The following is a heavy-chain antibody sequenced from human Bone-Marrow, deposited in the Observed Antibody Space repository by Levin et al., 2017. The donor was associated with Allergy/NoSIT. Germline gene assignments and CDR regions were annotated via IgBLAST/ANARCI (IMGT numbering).Heavy chain of an antibody. CDR3: ATKVAGKDFFDY. J-gene: IGHJ4*02. V-gene: IGHV5-51*01. CDR2: IFPGDSDT. D-gene: IGHD6-19*01. Sequence: KCGESLKISCKASGYSFTDYWIGWVRQMPGKGLEWMGHIFPGDSDTRYSPSFQGQVTMSVDKSTSVAYLEWTTLKASDSAMYYCATKVAGKDFFDYWGQGTLVTVSS. CDR1: GYSFTDYW.